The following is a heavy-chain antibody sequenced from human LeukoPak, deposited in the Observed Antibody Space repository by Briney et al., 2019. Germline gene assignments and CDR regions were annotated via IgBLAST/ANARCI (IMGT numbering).Heavy chain of an antibody. D-gene: IGHD3-10*01. J-gene: IGHJ4*02. V-gene: IGHV1-69*06. CDR3: ARALLWFGECLDY. CDR2: IIPIFGTA. Sequence: SVKVSCKASGGTFSSYDISWVRQAPGQGLEWMGRIIPIFGTANYAQKFQGRVTITADKSTSTAYMELSSMRSEDTAVYYCARALLWFGECLDYWGQGTLVTVSS. CDR1: GGTFSSYD.